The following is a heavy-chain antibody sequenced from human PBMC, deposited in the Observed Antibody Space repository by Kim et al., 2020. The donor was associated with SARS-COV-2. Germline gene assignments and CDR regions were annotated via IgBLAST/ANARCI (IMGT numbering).Heavy chain of an antibody. CDR3: AREVDSSSNFDY. D-gene: IGHD6-13*01. J-gene: IGHJ4*02. V-gene: IGHV4-31*02. Sequence: AYYNPSLKSRITISVDTSKNQFSLRLSSVTAADTAVYYCAREVDSSSNFDYWGQGTLVTVSS. CDR2: A.